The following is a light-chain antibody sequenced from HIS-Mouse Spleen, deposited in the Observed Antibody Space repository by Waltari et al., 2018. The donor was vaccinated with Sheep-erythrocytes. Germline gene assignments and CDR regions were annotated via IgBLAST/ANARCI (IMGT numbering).Light chain of an antibody. J-gene: IGKJ3*01. CDR3: QQSYSTPQFT. V-gene: IGKV1-39*01. CDR2: AAS. Sequence: DLQMTQSPFSLSASVGDRVTITCPASQSISSYLNWYQQKPGKAPKLLIYAASSLQSGVPSRFSGSGSGTDFTLTISSLQPEDFATYYCQQSYSTPQFTFGPGTKVDIK. CDR1: QSISSY.